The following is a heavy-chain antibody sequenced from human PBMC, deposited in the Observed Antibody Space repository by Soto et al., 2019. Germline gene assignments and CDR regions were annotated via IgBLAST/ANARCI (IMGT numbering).Heavy chain of an antibody. CDR1: GAFSSTYY. D-gene: IGHD2-8*01. CDR2: MNNIGRT. V-gene: IGHV4-59*01. Sequence: QVQLQESGPGLVKPSETLSLTCTVSGAFSSTYYWSWIRQPPGKGLEWIGYMNNIGRTNYNPSLKSRVTISLDTSKNQFCLKLSSVIAADTAVYYCARSFCRDAVRCNWFDPWGLGTLVTASS. J-gene: IGHJ5*02. CDR3: ARSFCRDAVRCNWFDP.